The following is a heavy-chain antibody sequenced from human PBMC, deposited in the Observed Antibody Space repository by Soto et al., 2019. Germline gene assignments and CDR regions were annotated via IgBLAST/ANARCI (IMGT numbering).Heavy chain of an antibody. Sequence: QVHLVQSGAEVKKPGASVKVSCKASGYTFINYGISWVRQAPGQGLEWMGWISAFNGYTKYAQNFEGRVTMTTDTSTSTTYMELRSLRSDDTAVYFCARGYDSGNYYVGLGNWFDPWGQGTLVTVSS. CDR3: ARGYDSGNYYVGLGNWFDP. J-gene: IGHJ5*02. V-gene: IGHV1-18*01. D-gene: IGHD3-10*01. CDR1: GYTFINYG. CDR2: ISAFNGYT.